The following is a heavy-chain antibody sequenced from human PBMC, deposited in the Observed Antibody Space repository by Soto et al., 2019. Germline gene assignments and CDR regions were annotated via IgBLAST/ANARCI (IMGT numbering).Heavy chain of an antibody. CDR2: MNPNSGNT. J-gene: IGHJ5*02. D-gene: IGHD3-3*01. CDR3: ARGRITIFGVVPDPLNWFDP. CDR1: GYTFTSYD. V-gene: IGHV1-8*01. Sequence: ASVKVSCKASGYTFTSYDINWVRQATGQGLEWMGWMNPNSGNTGYAQKFQGRVTMTRNTSISTAYMELSSLRSEDTAVYYCARGRITIFGVVPDPLNWFDPWGQGTLVTVSS.